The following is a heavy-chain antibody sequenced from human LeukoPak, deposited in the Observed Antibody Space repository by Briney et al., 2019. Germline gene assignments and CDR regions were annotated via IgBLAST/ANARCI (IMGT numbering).Heavy chain of an antibody. J-gene: IGHJ4*02. CDR2: IYHSGST. CDR3: AGTPRGSGEFDY. D-gene: IGHD6-19*01. Sequence: PSGTLSLTFAVSGGSISSINWGSWVRQPPGKGLEWIGVIYHSGSTNYNPSLKSRVTISVDKSKNQFSLKLSSVTAADTAVYYCAGTPRGSGEFDYWGQGTLVTVSS. CDR1: GGSISSINW. V-gene: IGHV4-4*02.